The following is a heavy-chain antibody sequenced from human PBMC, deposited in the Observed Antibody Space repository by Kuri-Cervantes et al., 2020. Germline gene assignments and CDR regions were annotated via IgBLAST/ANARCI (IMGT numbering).Heavy chain of an antibody. V-gene: IGHV3-23*01. Sequence: GGSLTLSFAASGFTFSSYAMSWVRQAPGKGLEWVSAISGSGGSTYYADSVKGRFTISRDNSKNTLYLQMNSLRAEDTAVYYCTSQGEWGGFDYWGQGTLVTVSS. J-gene: IGHJ4*02. CDR1: GFTFSSYA. D-gene: IGHD3-16*01. CDR3: TSQGEWGGFDY. CDR2: ISGSGGST.